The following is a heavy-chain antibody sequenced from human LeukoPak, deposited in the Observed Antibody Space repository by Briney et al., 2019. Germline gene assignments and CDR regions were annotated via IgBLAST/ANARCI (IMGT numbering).Heavy chain of an antibody. CDR1: GFTFSSYA. V-gene: IGHV3-30-3*01. J-gene: IGHJ6*02. CDR2: ISYDGSNK. CDR3: ARDRSDWSTLVYYYGMDV. D-gene: IGHD1-1*01. Sequence: PGGSLRLSCEASGFTFSSYAMHWVRQAPGKGLEWVAVISYDGSNKYYADSVKGRFTISRDNSKNTLYLQMNSLRAEDTAVYYCARDRSDWSTLVYYYGMDVWGQGTTVTVSS.